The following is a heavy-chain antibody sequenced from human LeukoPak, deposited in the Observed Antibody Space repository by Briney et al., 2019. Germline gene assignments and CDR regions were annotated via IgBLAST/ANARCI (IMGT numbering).Heavy chain of an antibody. D-gene: IGHD3-16*01. V-gene: IGHV4-30-2*01. CDR1: GGSISSGGYS. CDR3: ARHYGP. Sequence: SETLSLTCAVSGGSISSGGYSWSWIRQPPGKGLEWIGYIYHSGSTYYNPSLKSRVTISVDGSKNQFSLKLNSVTATDTAMYYCARHYGPWGQGTLVTVSS. CDR2: IYHSGST. J-gene: IGHJ4*02.